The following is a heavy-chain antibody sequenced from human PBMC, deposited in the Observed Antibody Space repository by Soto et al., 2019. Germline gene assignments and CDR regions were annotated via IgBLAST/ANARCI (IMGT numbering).Heavy chain of an antibody. CDR3: GRVVEGATRHTDPDS. Sequence: PSETLSLTCTVSGVSIHDSHSFWAWIRHPPGKGLQFIACVYHNGGAHYNSSLKSRVTISVDTANNQVSLRMRSLTAADTAFYYCGRVVEGATRHTDPDSWGQGILVTSPQ. V-gene: IGHV4-39*01. J-gene: IGHJ5*01. CDR1: GVSIHDSHSF. CDR2: VYHNGGA. D-gene: IGHD2-21*01.